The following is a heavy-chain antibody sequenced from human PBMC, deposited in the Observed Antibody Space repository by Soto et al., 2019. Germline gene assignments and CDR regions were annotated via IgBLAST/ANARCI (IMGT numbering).Heavy chain of an antibody. Sequence: DVQLEESGGGLVQPGGSLRLSCGASGFTFSSYWMHWVRQAQGKGLVWVSRINSDGSRTNYADSVKGRFTISRDNAKNTVYLQMNSLSAEDTAVYYCARIGTGYYYMDVWGKGTTVTVSS. CDR2: INSDGSRT. D-gene: IGHD3-10*01. CDR1: GFTFSSYW. J-gene: IGHJ6*03. V-gene: IGHV3-74*01. CDR3: ARIGTGYYYMDV.